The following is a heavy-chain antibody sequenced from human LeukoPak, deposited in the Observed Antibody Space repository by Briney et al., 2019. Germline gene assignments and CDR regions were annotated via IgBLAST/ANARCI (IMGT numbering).Heavy chain of an antibody. V-gene: IGHV1-18*01. CDR3: ARDDRYSGYDYDY. CDR2: VSAYNGHT. J-gene: IGHJ4*02. CDR1: GFTFTNYN. D-gene: IGHD5-12*01. Sequence: GASVKDSCKASGFTFTNYNICWVRQAPGQGLEWMGWVSAYNGHTNYAQKLQGRVTMTTDTSTSTAYMELRSLRSDDTAVYYCARDDRYSGYDYDYWGQGTLVTVSS.